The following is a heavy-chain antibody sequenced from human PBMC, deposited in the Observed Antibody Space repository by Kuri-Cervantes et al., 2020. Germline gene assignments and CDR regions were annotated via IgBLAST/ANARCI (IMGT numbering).Heavy chain of an antibody. D-gene: IGHD1-14*01. CDR2: ISWDGGST. CDR3: AKDISLVTDPYYYYGMDV. J-gene: IGHJ6*02. CDR1: GFTFDDYT. Sequence: GGSLRLSCAASGFTFDDYTMHWVRQAPGKGLEWVSLISWDGGSTYYADSVKGRFTISRDNSKNSLYLQMNSLRTVDTALYYCAKDISLVTDPYYYYGMDVWGQGTTVTVSS. V-gene: IGHV3-43*01.